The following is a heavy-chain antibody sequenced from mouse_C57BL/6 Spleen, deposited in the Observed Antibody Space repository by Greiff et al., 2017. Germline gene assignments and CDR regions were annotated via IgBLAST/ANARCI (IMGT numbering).Heavy chain of an antibody. CDR1: GYTFTDYE. Sequence: VQLQQSGAELVRPGASVTLSCKASGYTFTDYEMHWVKQTPGHGLEWIGAIDPETGGTAYNQKFKGKAILTADKSSSTAYMELRSLTSEDSAVYYCTRFSTTHNYFDYWGQGTTLTVSS. J-gene: IGHJ2*01. CDR3: TRFSTTHNYFDY. D-gene: IGHD1-2*01. CDR2: IDPETGGT. V-gene: IGHV1-15*01.